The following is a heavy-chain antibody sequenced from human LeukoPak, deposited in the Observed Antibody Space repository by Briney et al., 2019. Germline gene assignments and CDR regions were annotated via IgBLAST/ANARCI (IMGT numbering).Heavy chain of an antibody. CDR3: ARDALPRPAFDI. D-gene: IGHD1-26*01. CDR1: GYTFTDYY. J-gene: IGHJ3*02. Sequence: ASVKVSCKASGYTFTDYYMHWMRQAPGQGLEWMGWINPNNGGTNYAQKFQGRVTMTTDTSTSTAYMELRSLRSDDTAVYYCARDALPRPAFDIWGQGTMVTVSS. V-gene: IGHV1-2*02. CDR2: INPNNGGT.